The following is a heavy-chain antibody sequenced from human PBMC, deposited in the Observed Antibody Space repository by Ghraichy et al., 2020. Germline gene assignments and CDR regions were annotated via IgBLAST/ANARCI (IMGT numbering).Heavy chain of an antibody. CDR1: GGSISSYY. V-gene: IGHV4-59*01. CDR3: ARVPGYSGYDSHYYYYYGMDV. D-gene: IGHD5-12*01. J-gene: IGHJ6*02. CDR2: IYYSGST. Sequence: SETLSLTCTVSGGSISSYYWSWIRQPPGKGLEWIGYIYYSGSTNYNPSLKSRVTISVDTSKNQFSLKLSSVTAADTAVYYCARVPGYSGYDSHYYYYYGMDVWGQGTTVTVSS.